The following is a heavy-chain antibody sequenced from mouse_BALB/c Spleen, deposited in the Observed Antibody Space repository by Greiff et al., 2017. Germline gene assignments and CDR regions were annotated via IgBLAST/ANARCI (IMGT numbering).Heavy chain of an antibody. CDR3: AHYYGSSYGGY. D-gene: IGHD1-1*01. CDR1: GFNIKDTY. CDR2: IDPANGNT. Sequence: VHVKQSGAELVKPGASVKLSCTASGFNIKDTYMHWVKQRPEQGLEWIGRIDPANGNTKYDPKFQGKATITADTSSNTAYLQLSSLTSEDTAVYYCAHYYGSSYGGYWGQGTTLTVSS. J-gene: IGHJ2*01. V-gene: IGHV14-3*02.